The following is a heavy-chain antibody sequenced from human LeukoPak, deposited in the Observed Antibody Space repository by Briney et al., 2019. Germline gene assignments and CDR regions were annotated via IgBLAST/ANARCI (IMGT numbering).Heavy chain of an antibody. V-gene: IGHV3-21*01. CDR3: LLQMAYGELSDPDF. D-gene: IGHD3-16*02. CDR2: SGTRSGTK. CDR1: GFTLSSLA. Sequence: GGSLRLSCAASGFTLSSLAMHWVRQAPGKGLEWVSSSGTRSGTKYYADSVMGRFTISRDSAMNSVSLQINSLRAEDTAVYYCLLQMAYGELSDPDFRGQGTLVTVSS. J-gene: IGHJ4*02.